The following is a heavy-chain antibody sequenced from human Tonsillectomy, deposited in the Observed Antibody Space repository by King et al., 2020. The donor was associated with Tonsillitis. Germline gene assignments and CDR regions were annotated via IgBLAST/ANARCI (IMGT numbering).Heavy chain of an antibody. CDR2: IYYSGST. Sequence: QLQESGPGLVKPSETLSLTCTVSGGSISSSSYYWGWIRQPPGKGLEWIGSIYYSGSTYYNPSLKSRVTISVDTSKNQFSLKLSSVTAADTAVYYCARRNIAAAALGYWGQGTLVTVSS. V-gene: IGHV4-39*01. CDR3: ARRNIAAAALGY. J-gene: IGHJ4*02. CDR1: GGSISSSSYY. D-gene: IGHD6-13*01.